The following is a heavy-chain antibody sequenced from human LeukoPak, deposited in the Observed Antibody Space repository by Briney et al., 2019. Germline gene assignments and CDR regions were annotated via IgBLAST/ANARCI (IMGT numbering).Heavy chain of an antibody. CDR1: GYTFTSYY. CDR2: INPSGGST. Sequence: ASVKVSCKASGYTFTSYYMHWVRQAPGQGLEWMGIINPSGGSTSYAQKFQGRVTMTRDTSTSTVYMELSSLRSEDTAVYYCASTTSLDYDFWSGPLGYWGQGTLVTVSS. J-gene: IGHJ4*02. D-gene: IGHD3-3*01. V-gene: IGHV1-46*01. CDR3: ASTTSLDYDFWSGPLGY.